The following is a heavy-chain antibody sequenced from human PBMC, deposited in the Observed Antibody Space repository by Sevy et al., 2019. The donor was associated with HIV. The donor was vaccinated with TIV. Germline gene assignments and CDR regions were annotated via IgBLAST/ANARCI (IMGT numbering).Heavy chain of an antibody. V-gene: IGHV4-34*12. J-gene: IGHJ5*02. Sequence: SETLSLTCAVYSGSFSGYYWNWIRQSPGKGLEWIGEIIHSGSTHYNPSLKSRVTISVDTSKNQFSLRLNSVTAADTAVYYCARAPPVVVVPGAPSWFDPWGQGTLVTVSS. CDR2: IIHSGST. D-gene: IGHD2-2*01. CDR1: SGSFSGYY. CDR3: ARAPPVVVVPGAPSWFDP.